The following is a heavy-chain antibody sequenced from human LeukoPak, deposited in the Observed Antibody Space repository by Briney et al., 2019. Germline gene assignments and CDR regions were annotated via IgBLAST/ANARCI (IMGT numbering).Heavy chain of an antibody. V-gene: IGHV4-34*01. CDR1: GGSFSGYY. CDR2: INHSGST. J-gene: IGHJ4*02. D-gene: IGHD3-22*01. Sequence: SETLSLTCAVYGGSFSGYYWSWIRQPPGKGLEWIGEINHSGSTNYNPSLKSRVTISVDTSKNQFSLKLNSVTAADTAVYYCAREFHTYYYDSSGYYFDYWGQGTLVTVSS. CDR3: AREFHTYYYDSSGYYFDY.